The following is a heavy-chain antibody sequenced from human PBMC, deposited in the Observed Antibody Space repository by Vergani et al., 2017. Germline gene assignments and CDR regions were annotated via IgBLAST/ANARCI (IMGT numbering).Heavy chain of an antibody. CDR2: IYKSGSS. Sequence: QAQLQESGPGLVKSSETLSLTCTVSGGSISDYYWNWLRQPPGEGLEWIGYIYKSGSSTYNPSLKGRVTISADTSKNQFSLKLASVTAADTALYYCARDRGYRTGWYCAFDIWGQGTMVTVSS. CDR3: ARDRGYRTGWYCAFDI. J-gene: IGHJ3*02. CDR1: GGSISDYY. D-gene: IGHD6-19*01. V-gene: IGHV4-59*01.